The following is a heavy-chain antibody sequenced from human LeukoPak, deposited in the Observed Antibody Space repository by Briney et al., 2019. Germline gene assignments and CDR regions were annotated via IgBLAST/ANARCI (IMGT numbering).Heavy chain of an antibody. CDR3: ARQDSSWYGLGY. D-gene: IGHD6-13*01. V-gene: IGHV4-39*01. J-gene: IGHJ4*02. CDR1: GGSISSSSYY. CDR2: IYYSGST. Sequence: SETLSLTCTVSGGSISSSSYYWGCIRQPPGKGLEWIGSIYYSGSTYYNPSLKSRVTISVDTSKNQFSLKLSSVTAADTAVYYCARQDSSWYGLGYWGQGTLVTVSS.